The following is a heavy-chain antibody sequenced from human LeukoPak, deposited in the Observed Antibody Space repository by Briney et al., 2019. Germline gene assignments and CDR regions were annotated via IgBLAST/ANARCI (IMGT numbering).Heavy chain of an antibody. D-gene: IGHD3-3*01. Sequence: ASVKVSCKASGYTFTSYGISWVRQAPGQGLEWMGWISAYNGNTNYAQKFQNRVTMTADTATSTAYMELRSLGSDDTAVYYCARDGKGRFDFRENDYWGQGTLVTVSS. CDR3: ARDGKGRFDFRENDY. J-gene: IGHJ4*02. CDR2: ISAYNGNT. CDR1: GYTFTSYG. V-gene: IGHV1-18*01.